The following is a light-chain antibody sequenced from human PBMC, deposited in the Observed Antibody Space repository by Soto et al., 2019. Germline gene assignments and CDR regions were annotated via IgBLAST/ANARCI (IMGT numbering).Light chain of an antibody. J-gene: IGLJ1*01. CDR1: SSNVAKNF. V-gene: IGLV1-51*02. CDR3: GTWDSSLSAVV. CDR2: EDV. Sequence: QSVLTQPPSVSAAPGQEVTISCSGSSSNVAKNFVSWYQQLPGTAPKLLIYEDVKRYSGTPDRFSGSKTGTSATLGITGLQTGDEADYYCGTWDSSLSAVVFGTGTKVTVL.